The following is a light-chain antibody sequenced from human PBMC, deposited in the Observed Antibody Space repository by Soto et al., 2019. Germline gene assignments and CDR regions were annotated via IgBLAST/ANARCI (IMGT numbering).Light chain of an antibody. J-gene: IGKJ5*01. Sequence: EIVLTQSPGTLSLSPGERATLSCRASQSVSSTRLAWYQQKPGQALRLLIYGASTRATGIADRFSGSGSGTNFTLTISRLEPEDFAVYFCQQQGDSINFVQGTRLDI. V-gene: IGKV3-20*01. CDR2: GAS. CDR1: QSVSSTR. CDR3: QQQGDSIN.